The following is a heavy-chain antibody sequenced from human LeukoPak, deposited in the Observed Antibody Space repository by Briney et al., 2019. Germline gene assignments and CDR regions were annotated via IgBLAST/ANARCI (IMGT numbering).Heavy chain of an antibody. CDR2: INPKIVDP. J-gene: IGHJ6*03. D-gene: IGHD2-21*02. Sequence: ASLKVSCKAPRYTFTDSYIHWVRQAPGQGLECMGRINPKIVDPNYPQTFQSTVTLTRDTSISTDYMEMSSLTSHDTAVYSTARCAGHCNTGDCFTDYYIDVWGKGTTVTVSS. CDR3: ARCAGHCNTGDCFTDYYIDV. V-gene: IGHV1-2*06. CDR1: RYTFTDSY.